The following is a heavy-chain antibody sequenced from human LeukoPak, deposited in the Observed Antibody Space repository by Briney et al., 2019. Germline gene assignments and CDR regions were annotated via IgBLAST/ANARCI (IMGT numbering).Heavy chain of an antibody. V-gene: IGHV3-30*18. Sequence: HPGRSLRLSCAASGFTFSSYGMHWVRQAPGKGLEWVAVISYDGSNKYYADSVKGRFTISRDNSKNTLYLQMNSLRAEDTAVYYCAKVAVAGTAFDYWGQGTLVTVSS. CDR3: AKVAVAGTAFDY. CDR2: ISYDGSNK. D-gene: IGHD6-19*01. CDR1: GFTFSSYG. J-gene: IGHJ4*02.